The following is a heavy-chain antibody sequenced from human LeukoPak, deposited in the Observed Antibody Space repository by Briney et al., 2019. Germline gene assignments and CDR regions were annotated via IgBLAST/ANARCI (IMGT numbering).Heavy chain of an antibody. CDR3: AREAKYSSSWRQFDY. CDR1: GFTVSSNY. CDR2: IYSGGST. D-gene: IGHD6-13*01. V-gene: IGHV3-66*01. Sequence: GGSLRLSCAASGFTVSSNYMSWVRQAPGKGLEWVSVIYSGGSTYYADSVKGRFTISRDNPKNTLYLQMNSLRAEDTAVYYCAREAKYSSSWRQFDYWGQGTLVTVSS. J-gene: IGHJ4*02.